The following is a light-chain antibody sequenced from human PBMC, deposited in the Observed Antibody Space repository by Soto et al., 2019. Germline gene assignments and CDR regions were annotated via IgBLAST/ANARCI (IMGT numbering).Light chain of an antibody. CDR3: LQDYSYPLT. Sequence: ATQMSQSPSSLAASVGDRVTITCRASQGIRNDLGWYQQKPGKAPKLLIFAASSLQSGVPSRFSGSGAGTDFTLTISSLQPEDFATYYCLQDYSYPLTFGPGTKVEI. CDR1: QGIRND. CDR2: AAS. V-gene: IGKV1-6*01. J-gene: IGKJ3*01.